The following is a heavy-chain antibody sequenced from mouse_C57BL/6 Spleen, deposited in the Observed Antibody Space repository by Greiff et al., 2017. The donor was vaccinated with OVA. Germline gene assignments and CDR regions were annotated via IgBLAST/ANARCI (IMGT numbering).Heavy chain of an antibody. CDR2: FYPGSGSI. CDR3: ARHEEGYDYVAPWFAY. D-gene: IGHD2-4*01. V-gene: IGHV1-62-2*01. CDR1: GYTFTEYT. J-gene: IGHJ3*01. Sequence: VQLQQSGAELVKPGASVKLSCKASGYTFTEYTIHWVKQRSGQGLEWIGWFYPGSGSIKYNEKFKDKATLTADKSSSTVYMKLSRLTSEDSAVYFCARHEEGYDYVAPWFAYWGQGTLVTVSA.